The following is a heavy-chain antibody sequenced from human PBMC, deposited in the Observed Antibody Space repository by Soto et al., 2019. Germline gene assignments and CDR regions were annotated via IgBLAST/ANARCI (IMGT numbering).Heavy chain of an antibody. V-gene: IGHV1-24*01. CDR3: ATINGDTHWFDP. Sequence: ASVKVSCKVSGYTLTELSMHWVRQAPGKGLEWMGGFDPEDGETIYAQKFQGRVTMTEDTSTDTAYMELSSLRSEDTAVYYCATINGDTHWFDPWGQGTLVTVSS. CDR2: FDPEDGET. J-gene: IGHJ5*02. CDR1: GYTLTELS. D-gene: IGHD4-17*01.